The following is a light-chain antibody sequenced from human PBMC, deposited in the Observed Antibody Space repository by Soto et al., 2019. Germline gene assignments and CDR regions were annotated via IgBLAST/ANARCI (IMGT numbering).Light chain of an antibody. Sequence: ALTQPPSASGSPGQSVTISCTGTSSDVGGYNYVSWYQQHPGKAPKVMIYEVSKRPSGVPDRFSGSKSGNTASLTVSGLQAEDEADYYCSSYAGSNNYVFGTGTKVTVL. J-gene: IGLJ1*01. CDR1: SSDVGGYNY. V-gene: IGLV2-8*01. CDR3: SSYAGSNNYV. CDR2: EVS.